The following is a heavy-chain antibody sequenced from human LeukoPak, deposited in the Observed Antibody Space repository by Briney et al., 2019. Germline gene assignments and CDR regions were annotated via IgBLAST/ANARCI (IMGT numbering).Heavy chain of an antibody. CDR3: ARHPRDYYDSSGSLAIDY. J-gene: IGHJ4*02. CDR2: IYYSGST. Sequence: SETLPLTCTVSGGSISSYYWSWIRQPPGKGLEWTGYIYYSGSTYYNPSLKSRVTISVDTSKNQFSLKLSSVTAADTAVYYCARHPRDYYDSSGSLAIDYWGQGTLVTVAS. CDR1: GGSISSYY. V-gene: IGHV4-59*08. D-gene: IGHD3-22*01.